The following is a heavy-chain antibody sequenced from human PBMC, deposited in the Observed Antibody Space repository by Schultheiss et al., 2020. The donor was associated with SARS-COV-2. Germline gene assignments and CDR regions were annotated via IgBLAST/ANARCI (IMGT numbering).Heavy chain of an antibody. V-gene: IGHV3-30*02. CDR1: GFIFSNHA. D-gene: IGHD4-23*01. Sequence: GGSLRLSCAASGFIFSNHAMHWVRQSPGKGLEWVSLIVFDGTKKYYADSVKGRFTISRDNSKNTLYLQMNSLRAEDTAVYYCAKGRMTTVVTAFDYWGQGTLVTVSS. CDR2: IVFDGTKK. CDR3: AKGRMTTVVTAFDY. J-gene: IGHJ4*02.